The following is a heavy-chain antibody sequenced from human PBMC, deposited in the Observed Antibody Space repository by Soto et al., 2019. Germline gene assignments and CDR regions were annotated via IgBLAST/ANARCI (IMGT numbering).Heavy chain of an antibody. J-gene: IGHJ6*02. CDR2: MYHSGST. V-gene: IGHV4-30-2*01. D-gene: IGHD2-21*02. CDR1: GFYIRDVGYS. Sequence: MSLPCGFSGFYIRDVGYSWSCIRQPPGKGLEWIGYMYHSGSTYYNPSLKSRVTISIDRSKNQFSLKLSSVTAADTAVYYCAIDLWGYCGTACYALGVWGQGTTVTVSS. CDR3: AIDLWGYCGTACYALGV.